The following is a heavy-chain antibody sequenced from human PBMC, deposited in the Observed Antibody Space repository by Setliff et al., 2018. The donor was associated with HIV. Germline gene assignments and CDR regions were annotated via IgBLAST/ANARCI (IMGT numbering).Heavy chain of an antibody. CDR3: VRGYYYDKTGYGTFDI. D-gene: IGHD3-22*01. CDR1: GYTLTAYG. CDR2: MSAYSGDT. Sequence: ASVKVSCKASGYTLTAYGITWVRQAPGQGLEWMGWMSAYSGDTKYAQKIQGRVNMTRDTSTDTAYVELRSLRFDDTALYYCVRGYYYDKTGYGTFDIWGQGTVVTVS. J-gene: IGHJ3*02. V-gene: IGHV1-18*04.